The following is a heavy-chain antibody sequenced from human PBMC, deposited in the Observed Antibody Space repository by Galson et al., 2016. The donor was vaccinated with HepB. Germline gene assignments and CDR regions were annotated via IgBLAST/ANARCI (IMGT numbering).Heavy chain of an antibody. D-gene: IGHD3-9*01. CDR3: ARGGIFWQLPPLLHFDY. J-gene: IGHJ4*02. V-gene: IGHV3-30*03. Sequence: SLRLSCAISGFTFGSYTMHWVRQAPGKGLEWVALVSYDGDIKYYSDSVKGRFTVSRDNSRNTLYLQMDSLRPEDTAMYSCARGGIFWQLPPLLHFDYWGQGTQVTVSS. CDR2: VSYDGDIK. CDR1: GFTFGSYT.